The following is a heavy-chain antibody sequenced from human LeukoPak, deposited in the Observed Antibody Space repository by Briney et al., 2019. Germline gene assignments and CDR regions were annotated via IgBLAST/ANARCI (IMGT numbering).Heavy chain of an antibody. J-gene: IGHJ4*02. V-gene: IGHV4-59*01. CDR1: GGSFSTYY. Sequence: PSETLSLTCTVSGGSFSTYYWSWIRQPPGKGLEWIGYIYYSGSTDYNPSLKSRVTISVDMSKNQFSLKLRSVTAADTAVYYCARYPGLEGAGSKGAFDYWGQGTLVTVSS. D-gene: IGHD3-10*01. CDR2: IYYSGST. CDR3: ARYPGLEGAGSKGAFDY.